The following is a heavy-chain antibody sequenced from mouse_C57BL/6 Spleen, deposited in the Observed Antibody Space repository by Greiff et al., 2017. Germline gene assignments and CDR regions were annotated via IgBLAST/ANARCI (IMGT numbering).Heavy chain of an antibody. Sequence: QVTLKASGPGILQPSQTLSLTCSFSGFSLSTFGMGVGGIRQPSGKGLEWLAHIWWDDDKYYNPALKSRLTISKDTSKNLVFLKIANVDTADTATYYCARIITTVLRYFDVWGTGTTVTVSS. D-gene: IGHD1-1*01. V-gene: IGHV8-8*01. CDR3: ARIITTVLRYFDV. J-gene: IGHJ1*03. CDR1: GFSLSTFGMG. CDR2: IWWDDDK.